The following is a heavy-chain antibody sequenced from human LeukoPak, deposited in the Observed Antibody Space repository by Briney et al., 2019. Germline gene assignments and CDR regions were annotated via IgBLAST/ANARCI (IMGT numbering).Heavy chain of an antibody. Sequence: PSETLSLTCTVSGGSISSSNYHWGWIRQPPGKGLEWIGSVYYSGSTYYNPSFKSRVTLAVDTSKNQFSLKLSSVTAADTAVYYCARAISMLTLDPWGQGTLVTVSS. D-gene: IGHD3-3*02. CDR3: ARAISMLTLDP. CDR2: VYYSGST. V-gene: IGHV4-39*07. J-gene: IGHJ5*02. CDR1: GGSISSSNYH.